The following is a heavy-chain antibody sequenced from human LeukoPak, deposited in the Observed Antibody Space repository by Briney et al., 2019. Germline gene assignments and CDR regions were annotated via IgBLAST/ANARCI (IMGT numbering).Heavy chain of an antibody. V-gene: IGHV3-21*01. CDR2: ISSSSSYI. CDR3: ARDRDDFWSGYMNWFDP. CDR1: GFTFSSYS. D-gene: IGHD3-3*01. Sequence: GGSLRLSCAASGFTFSSYSMNWVRQAPGKGLEWVSSISSSSSYIYYADSVKGRFTISRDNAKNSLYLQMNSLRAEDTAVYYCARDRDDFWSGYMNWFDPWGQGTLVTVSP. J-gene: IGHJ5*02.